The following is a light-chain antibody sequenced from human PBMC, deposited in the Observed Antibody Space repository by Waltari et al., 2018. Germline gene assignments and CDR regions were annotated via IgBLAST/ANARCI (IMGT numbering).Light chain of an antibody. CDR2: AVS. CDR1: NSDVGGYDF. V-gene: IGLV2-8*01. J-gene: IGLJ2*01. Sequence: QSALTQPPSASGPPGQSVTISCTGTNSDVGGYDFVSWYQQHPGKAPKLMIYAVSKRPSGVPDRVAVSKSGNTASRTVSGLQADDEADYYGCSYAGGNNLLFGGGTKLTVL. CDR3: CSYAGGNNLL.